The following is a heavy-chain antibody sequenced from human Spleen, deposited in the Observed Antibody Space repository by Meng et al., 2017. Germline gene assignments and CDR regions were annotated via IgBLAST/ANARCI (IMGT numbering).Heavy chain of an antibody. CDR1: GYTFTKFA. J-gene: IGHJ4*02. D-gene: IGHD2-15*01. V-gene: IGHV1-3*01. CDR2: INAANGGT. CDR3: ARGYCSGITCFQKAHYFDL. Sequence: ASVKVSCKASGYTFTKFALHWVRQAPGQRPEWMGRINAANGGTTYSQRFQGRVILTRDSSATTAHMELSSLRSEDTAVYYCARGYCSGITCFQKAHYFDLWGQGTLVTVSS.